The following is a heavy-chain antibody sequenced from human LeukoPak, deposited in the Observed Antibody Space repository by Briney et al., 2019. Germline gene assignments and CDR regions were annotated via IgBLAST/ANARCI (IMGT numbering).Heavy chain of an antibody. J-gene: IGHJ4*02. CDR3: ATSGYGTYYFDY. D-gene: IGHD1/OR15-1a*01. V-gene: IGHV3-23*01. Sequence: PGGSLRLSCAASGFTFSSYAMSWVRQAPGKGLEWVSAISGSGGSTYSADSVKGRFTISRDNSKNTLYLQMNSLRAEDTAVYYCATSGYGTYYFDYWGQGTLVTVSS. CDR1: GFTFSSYA. CDR2: ISGSGGST.